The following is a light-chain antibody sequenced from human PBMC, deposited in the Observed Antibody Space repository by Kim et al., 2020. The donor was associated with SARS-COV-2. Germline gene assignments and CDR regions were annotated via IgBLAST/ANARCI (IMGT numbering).Light chain of an antibody. CDR1: QSISSW. Sequence: DIQMTQSPSTLSASVGDRVTITCRASQSISSWLAWYQQKPGKAPKLLIYDASSLESGVPSRFSGSGSGTEFTLTISSLQPDDFATYYCQQYNSYVTFGGGTKLEI. CDR2: DAS. J-gene: IGKJ4*01. V-gene: IGKV1-5*01. CDR3: QQYNSYVT.